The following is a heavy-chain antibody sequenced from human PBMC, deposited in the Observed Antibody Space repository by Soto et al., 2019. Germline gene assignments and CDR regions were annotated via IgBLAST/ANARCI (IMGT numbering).Heavy chain of an antibody. Sequence: PSETLSLTCAVYCGSFSGYYWSWIRQPPGKGLEWIGEINHSGSTNYNPSLKSRVTISVDTSKNQFSLKLSSVTAADTAVYYCARGKVVVVPAAMRRRNWFDPWGQGTLVTVSS. CDR3: ARGKVVVVPAAMRRRNWFDP. D-gene: IGHD2-2*01. CDR2: INHSGST. CDR1: CGSFSGYY. V-gene: IGHV4-34*01. J-gene: IGHJ5*02.